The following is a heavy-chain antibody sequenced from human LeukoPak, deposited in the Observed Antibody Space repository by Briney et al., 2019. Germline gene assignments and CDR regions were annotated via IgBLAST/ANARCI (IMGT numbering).Heavy chain of an antibody. CDR3: ARHGRMVIMSKFSTGIDQ. V-gene: IGHV4-59*08. J-gene: IGHJ4*02. CDR2: IYYTGMP. D-gene: IGHD2-8*01. CDR1: DGSIRNYF. Sequence: PSESLSLTCTVPDGSIRNYFGGWIRQPPGKGLGWIGYIYYTGMPNSNPSPKSRVTISMDTSKNQFSLNLRSVTAADTAIDYCARHGRMVIMSKFSTGIDQWGQGTLVTVSS.